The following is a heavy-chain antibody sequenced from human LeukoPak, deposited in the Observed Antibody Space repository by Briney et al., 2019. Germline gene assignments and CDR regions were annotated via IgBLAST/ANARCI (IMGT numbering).Heavy chain of an antibody. CDR2: ISGSGGST. D-gene: IGHD1-1*01. Sequence: SGGSLRLSCAASGFTFSSYAMSWLRQAPEKGLEWVSAISGSGGSTYYADSVKGRFTVSRDNSKNTLYLQMNSLRAEDTALYYCAKDFVRYNIQFDYWGQGALVTVSS. CDR3: AKDFVRYNIQFDY. CDR1: GFTFSSYA. J-gene: IGHJ4*02. V-gene: IGHV3-23*01.